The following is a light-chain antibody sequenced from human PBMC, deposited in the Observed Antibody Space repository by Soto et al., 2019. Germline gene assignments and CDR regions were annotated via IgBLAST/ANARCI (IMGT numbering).Light chain of an antibody. CDR2: GPS. V-gene: IGKV3-20*01. Sequence: EIVLTQSPGTLSLSPGERATLSCRASQSVDSRFLAWYQQTPGQAPRLLMYGPSIRTTGFPVRVRGSGSGTHFTLSIRRLEPEHFAVYYCQQYDSSRTFGQGIKVEMK. CDR3: QQYDSSRT. J-gene: IGKJ1*01. CDR1: QSVDSRF.